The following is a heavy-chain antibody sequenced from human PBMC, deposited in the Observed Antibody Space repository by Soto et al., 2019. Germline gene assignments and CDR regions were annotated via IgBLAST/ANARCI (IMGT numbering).Heavy chain of an antibody. CDR3: AKTLGDIVVVVAATRGHYFDY. J-gene: IGHJ4*02. CDR2: ISGSGGST. V-gene: IGHV3-23*01. D-gene: IGHD2-15*01. Sequence: GGSLRLSCAASGFTFSSYAMSWVRQAPGKGLEWVSAISGSGGSTYYADSVKGRFTISRDNSKNTLYLQMNSLRAEDTAVYYCAKTLGDIVVVVAATRGHYFDYWGQGTLVTVSS. CDR1: GFTFSSYA.